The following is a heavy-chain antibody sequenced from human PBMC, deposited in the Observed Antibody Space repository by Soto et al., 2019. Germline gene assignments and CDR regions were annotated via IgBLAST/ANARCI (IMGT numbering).Heavy chain of an antibody. Sequence: VQLWDFGGGLVQPGGSLRLSCAASGFSFSSSAMSWVRQAPGKRLEWVSTFRESGGTTHYADPVKGRFTISRDTSNNILFLQMNTLRAEDTAIYYSTKDSHWAIISPTHDYWGQSTLVTVSS. V-gene: IGHV3-23*01. J-gene: IGHJ4*02. CDR2: FRESGGTT. CDR1: GFSFSSSA. CDR3: TKDSHWAIISPTHDY. D-gene: IGHD2-2*01.